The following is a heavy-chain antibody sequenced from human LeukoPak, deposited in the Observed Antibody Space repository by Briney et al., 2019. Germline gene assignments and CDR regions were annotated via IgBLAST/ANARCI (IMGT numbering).Heavy chain of an antibody. CDR1: GGSISSYY. J-gene: IGHJ3*02. D-gene: IGHD3-22*01. CDR2: IYTSGST. Sequence: SETLSLTCTVSGGSISSYYWSWIRQPAGKGLEWLGRIYTSGSTNYNPSLKSRVTMSVDTSKNQFSLKLSSVTAADTAVYYCARGRYYYDSSGPDAFDIWGQGTMVTVSS. CDR3: ARGRYYYDSSGPDAFDI. V-gene: IGHV4-4*07.